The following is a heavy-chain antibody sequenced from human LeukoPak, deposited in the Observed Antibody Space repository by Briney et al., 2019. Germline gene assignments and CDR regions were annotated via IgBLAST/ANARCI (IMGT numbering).Heavy chain of an antibody. Sequence: GGSLRLPCAASGFTFSSYAMSWVRQAPGKGLEWVSAISGSGGSTYYADSVKGRFTISRDNSKNTLYLQMNSLRAEDTAVYYCAKFLEGYCSSTSCYTALDYWGQGTLVTVSS. D-gene: IGHD2-2*02. J-gene: IGHJ4*02. CDR2: ISGSGGST. CDR3: AKFLEGYCSSTSCYTALDY. V-gene: IGHV3-23*01. CDR1: GFTFSSYA.